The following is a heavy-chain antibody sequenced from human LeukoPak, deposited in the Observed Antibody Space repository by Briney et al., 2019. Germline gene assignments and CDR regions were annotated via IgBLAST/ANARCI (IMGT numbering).Heavy chain of an antibody. CDR2: ISPGDSDT. Sequence: GESLKISCKGSGNTFTSSWIGWVRQMPGKGLEWMGIISPGDSDTRYSPSFQGQVTMSVDKSINTAYLQWSSLKASDTAMYYCARGGEYYYGSGSYDHFDYWGRGTLVTVSS. CDR3: ARGGEYYYGSGSYDHFDY. J-gene: IGHJ4*02. V-gene: IGHV5-51*01. D-gene: IGHD3-10*01. CDR1: GNTFTSSW.